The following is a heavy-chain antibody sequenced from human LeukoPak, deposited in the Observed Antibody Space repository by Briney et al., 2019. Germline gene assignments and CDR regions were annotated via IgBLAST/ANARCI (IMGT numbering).Heavy chain of an antibody. J-gene: IGHJ4*02. V-gene: IGHV3-48*03. CDR3: ARGGYSYGYTPGYGTDYFDY. CDR2: ISSSGSTI. CDR1: GFTFSSYE. Sequence: PGGSLRLSCAASGFTFSSYEMNWVRQAPGKGLEWVSYISSSGSTIYYADSVKGRFTISRDNAKNSLYLQMNSLRAEDTAVYYCARGGYSYGYTPGYGTDYFDYWGQGTLVTVSS. D-gene: IGHD5-18*01.